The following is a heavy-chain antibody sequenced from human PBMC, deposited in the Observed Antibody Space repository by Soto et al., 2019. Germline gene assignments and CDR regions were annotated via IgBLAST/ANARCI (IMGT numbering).Heavy chain of an antibody. CDR2: IYYSGST. CDR3: ARAGWGYYDFWSGYLPHYFDY. D-gene: IGHD3-3*01. J-gene: IGHJ4*02. V-gene: IGHV4-30-4*01. Sequence: SETLSLTCTVSGGSISSGDYYWSWIRQPPGKGLEWIGYIYYSGSTYYNPSLKSRVTISVDTSKNQFSLKLSSVTAADTAVYYCARAGWGYYDFWSGYLPHYFDYWGQGTLVT. CDR1: GGSISSGDYY.